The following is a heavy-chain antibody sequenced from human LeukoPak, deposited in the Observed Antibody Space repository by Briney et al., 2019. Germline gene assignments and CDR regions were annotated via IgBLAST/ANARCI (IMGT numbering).Heavy chain of an antibody. V-gene: IGHV4-59*12. CDR1: GGSISSYY. CDR3: ARARGYSYGQTNWFDP. Sequence: NPSETLSLTCTVSGGSISSYYWSWIRQPPGKGLEWIGYIYYSGSTNYNPSLKSRVTISVDTSKNQFSLKLSSVTAADTAVYYCARARGYSYGQTNWFDPWGQGTLVTVSS. CDR2: IYYSGST. J-gene: IGHJ5*02. D-gene: IGHD5-18*01.